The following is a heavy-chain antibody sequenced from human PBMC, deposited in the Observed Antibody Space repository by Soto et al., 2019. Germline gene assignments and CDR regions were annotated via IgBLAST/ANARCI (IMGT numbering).Heavy chain of an antibody. Sequence: QDHLVQSGAEVRKPGASVKVSCKGSGYTFTSYGIAWVRQAPGRGLEWLGWISAHNDNTNYAQKVRGRVTVTRDTATSTAYMELRNLRSDDTAVYYCARGRYGDYWGQGALVTVSS. CDR2: ISAHNDNT. V-gene: IGHV1-18*01. D-gene: IGHD1-1*01. CDR1: GYTFTSYG. CDR3: ARGRYGDY. J-gene: IGHJ4*02.